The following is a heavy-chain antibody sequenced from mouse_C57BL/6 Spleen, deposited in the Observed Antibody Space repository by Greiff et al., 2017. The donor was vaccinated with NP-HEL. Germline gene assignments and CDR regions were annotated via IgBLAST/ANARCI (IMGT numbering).Heavy chain of an antibody. CDR3: ARQPPYYSNYYAMDY. D-gene: IGHD2-5*01. V-gene: IGHV2-6-1*01. Sequence: VQLQQSGPGLVAPSQSLSITCTVSGFSLTSYGVHWVRQPPGQGLEWLVVIWSDGSTTYNSALKSRLSISKDNSKSQVFLKMNSLQTDDTAMYYCARQPPYYSNYYAMDYWGQGTSGTVSS. CDR2: IWSDGST. CDR1: GFSLTSYG. J-gene: IGHJ4*01.